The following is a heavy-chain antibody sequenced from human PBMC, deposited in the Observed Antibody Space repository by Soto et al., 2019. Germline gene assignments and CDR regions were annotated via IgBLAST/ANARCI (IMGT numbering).Heavy chain of an antibody. CDR1: GFTFSSYW. V-gene: IGHV3-7*03. J-gene: IGHJ6*02. CDR2: IKQDGSEK. CDR3: ARDSTAGAWTAMDSGYGMDV. D-gene: IGHD5-18*01. Sequence: TGGSLRLSCAASGFTFSSYWMSWVRQAPGKGLEWVANIKQDGSEKYYVDSVKGRFTISRDNAKNSLYLQMNSLRAEDTAVYYCARDSTAGAWTAMDSGYGMDVWGQGTTVTVSS.